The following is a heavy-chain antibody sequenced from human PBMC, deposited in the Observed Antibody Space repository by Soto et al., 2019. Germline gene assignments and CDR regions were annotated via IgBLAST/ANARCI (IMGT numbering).Heavy chain of an antibody. CDR3: ARDKDRQQLGGNYYYGIDV. J-gene: IGHJ6*02. CDR2: IIPIFPSA. D-gene: IGHD3-3*02. V-gene: IGHV1-69*12. Sequence: QVQLVQSGAEVKKPGSSVTVSCKASGGTFGNSAISWVRQAPGQGLEWMGGIIPIFPSADYAQKFQGRVTITADESTSTAYKELTSLRSEDTAVYYCARDKDRQQLGGNYYYGIDVWGQGTTVTVSS. CDR1: GGTFGNSA.